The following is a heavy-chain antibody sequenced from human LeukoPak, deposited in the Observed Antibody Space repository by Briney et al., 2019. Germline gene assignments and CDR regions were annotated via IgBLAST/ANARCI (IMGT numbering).Heavy chain of an antibody. CDR1: GGSFSGYY. Sequence: PSETLSLTCAVYGGSFSGYYWSWIRQPPGKGLEWIVEINHSGSTNHNPSLKSRLTISVDTSKNQFSLKLSSVTAADTAMYYCARGLGYCTSTTCLLPFDYWGQGTLVTVSS. CDR3: ARGLGYCTSTTCLLPFDY. D-gene: IGHD2-2*01. CDR2: INHSGST. V-gene: IGHV4-34*01. J-gene: IGHJ4*02.